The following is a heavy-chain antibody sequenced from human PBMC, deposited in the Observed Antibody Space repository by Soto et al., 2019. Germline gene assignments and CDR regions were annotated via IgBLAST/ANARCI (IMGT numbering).Heavy chain of an antibody. V-gene: IGHV1-3*01. J-gene: IGHJ4*02. CDR1: GYTFTSYA. D-gene: IGHD2-2*02. CDR3: AGSLQVVPAAIAY. Sequence: QVLLVQSGAEVKKPGASVKVSCKASGYTFTSYAMHWVRQAPGQRLEWMGWINAGNGNTKYSQKFQGRVTITRDTSASTAYMELSSLRSEDTAVYYCAGSLQVVPAAIAYWGQGTLVTVSS. CDR2: INAGNGNT.